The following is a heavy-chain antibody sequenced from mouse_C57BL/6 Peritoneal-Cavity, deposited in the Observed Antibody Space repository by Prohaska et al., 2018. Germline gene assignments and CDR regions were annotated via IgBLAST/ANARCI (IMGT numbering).Heavy chain of an antibody. CDR1: DFPITSVYY. V-gene: IGHV12-3*01. D-gene: IGHD1-1*02. CDR2: ITHSVET. CDR3: AGDYYGYCYVDG. Sequence: QLQRKESGPGLVQPSKSRILTSSITDFPITSVYYWIWIRQSPGKPLEWIGYITHSVETFYNPSLQSPISSTRETSKNQFFLHLNSLTTEDTAMYYCAGDYYGYCYVDGRGTGTTFTGSS. J-gene: IGHJ1*03.